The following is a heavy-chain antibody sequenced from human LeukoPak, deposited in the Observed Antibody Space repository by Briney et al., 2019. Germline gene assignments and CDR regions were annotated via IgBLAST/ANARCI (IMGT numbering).Heavy chain of an antibody. D-gene: IGHD3-9*01. CDR3: ARDRSKGLRYFDWLHDAFDI. J-gene: IGHJ3*02. V-gene: IGHV4-59*12. CDR1: GASISPYY. CDR2: IHYSGNT. Sequence: SETLSLTCTVSGASISPYYWSWFRQPPGKGLEWIGYIHYSGNTDYNPSLKSRVTTSVDTSKNQFSLQLSSVTAADTAVYYCARDRSKGLRYFDWLHDAFDIWGQGTMVTVSS.